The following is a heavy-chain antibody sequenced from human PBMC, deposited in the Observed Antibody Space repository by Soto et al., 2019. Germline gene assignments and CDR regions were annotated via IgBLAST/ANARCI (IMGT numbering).Heavy chain of an antibody. J-gene: IGHJ6*02. CDR3: ARSXRIAAAGPNDYYYGMDV. D-gene: IGHD6-13*01. Sequence: GGSLRLSCAASGFTFSSYAMHWVRQAPGKGLEWVAVISYDGSNKYYADSVKGRFTISRDNSKNTLYLQMNSLRAEDTAVYYCARSXRIAAAGPNDYYYGMDVWGQGTTVTVSS. CDR1: GFTFSSYA. CDR2: ISYDGSNK. V-gene: IGHV3-30-3*01.